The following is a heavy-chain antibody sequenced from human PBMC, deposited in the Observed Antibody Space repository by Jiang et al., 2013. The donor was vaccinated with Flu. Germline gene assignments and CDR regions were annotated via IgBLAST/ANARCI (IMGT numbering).Heavy chain of an antibody. CDR1: GYSITSGYY. J-gene: IGHJ4*02. D-gene: IGHD3-3*01. CDR2: IHHSGST. V-gene: IGHV4-38-2*02. Sequence: GPGLVKPSETLSLTCNVFGYSITSGYYWGWIRQPPGKGLEWVGSIHHSGSTYYNPSLRGRLTISLDTSKNQVSLKLTSVTAADTAVYYCARDLDNFSMTLFEYWGQGXLVTVSS. CDR3: ARDLDNFSMTLFEY.